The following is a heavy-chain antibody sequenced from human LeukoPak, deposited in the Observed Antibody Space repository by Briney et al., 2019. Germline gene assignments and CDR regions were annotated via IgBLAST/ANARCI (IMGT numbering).Heavy chain of an antibody. Sequence: GGSLRLSCAASGFTFSSYGMHWVRQAPGKGLEWVAVIWYDGSNKYYADSVKGRFTISRDNSKNTLYLQMNSLRAKDTAVYYCARERWIQLWLTASYYFDYWGQGTLVTVSS. CDR1: GFTFSSYG. J-gene: IGHJ4*02. CDR3: ARERWIQLWLTASYYFDY. V-gene: IGHV3-33*01. D-gene: IGHD5-18*01. CDR2: IWYDGSNK.